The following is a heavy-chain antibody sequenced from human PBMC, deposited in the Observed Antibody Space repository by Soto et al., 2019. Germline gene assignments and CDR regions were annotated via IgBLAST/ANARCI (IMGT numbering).Heavy chain of an antibody. V-gene: IGHV4-59*01. CDR3: ARSVAVPGAHIDY. CDR2: IYYTGST. Sequence: SETLSLTCSVSGGSFSGSYWSWIRQAPGKGLEWLGYIYYTGSTNYSPSLRSRVTISVDTSKNEFSLRLSSVTAEDTAVYFCARSVAVPGAHIDYWGQGTQVTVSS. D-gene: IGHD6-19*01. CDR1: GGSFSGSY. J-gene: IGHJ4*02.